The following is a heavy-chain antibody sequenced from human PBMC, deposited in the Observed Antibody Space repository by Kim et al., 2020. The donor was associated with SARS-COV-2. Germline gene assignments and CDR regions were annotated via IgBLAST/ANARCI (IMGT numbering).Heavy chain of an antibody. CDR3: ARGDDNTDPKPFDF. Sequence: SETLSLTCTVSGGSISSGNYFWNWVRQPAGKEPEWLGRVFASGSTNYNPSLKSRVTMSVDTSRNQFSLRLESVTAADTAIYYCARGDDNTDPKPFDFWGRGTLVAVSS. V-gene: IGHV4-61*02. CDR1: GGSISSGNYF. D-gene: IGHD1-1*01. CDR2: VFASGST. J-gene: IGHJ3*01.